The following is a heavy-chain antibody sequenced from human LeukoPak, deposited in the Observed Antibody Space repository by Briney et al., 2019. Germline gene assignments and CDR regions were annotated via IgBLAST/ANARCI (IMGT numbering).Heavy chain of an antibody. Sequence: PGGSLRLSCAASGFTFSSYELNWVRQAPGKGLEWVSYISDSGSTIYYAGSVKGRFTISRDNAKNSLYLQMNSLRAEDTAIYYCARPRSDLYGMDVWGQGTTVTVSS. V-gene: IGHV3-48*03. CDR2: ISDSGSTI. J-gene: IGHJ6*02. CDR1: GFTFSSYE. CDR3: ARPRSDLYGMDV.